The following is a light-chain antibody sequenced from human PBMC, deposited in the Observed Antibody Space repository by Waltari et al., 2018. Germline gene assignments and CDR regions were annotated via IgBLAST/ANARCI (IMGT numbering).Light chain of an antibody. CDR1: QSVGGT. CDR3: QHYVRLPVT. CDR2: GAS. V-gene: IGKV3-20*01. J-gene: IGKJ1*01. Sequence: EIVLTQSPGTLSLSPGERATLSCWASQSVGGTLAWYQQKPGQAPRLLIYGASSRATGIPDRLSGSGSGTVFILSISRLEPEDFAVYYCQHYVRLPVTFGQGTKVEIK.